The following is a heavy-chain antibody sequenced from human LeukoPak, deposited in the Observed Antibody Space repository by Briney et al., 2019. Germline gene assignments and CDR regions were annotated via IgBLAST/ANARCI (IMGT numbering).Heavy chain of an antibody. J-gene: IGHJ4*02. CDR1: GFTFSSFW. Sequence: GGSLRLSCAASGFTFSSFWMSWVRQAPGKGLEWVANIKRDGSEKYYGDSVKGRFTISRDNAKNSLYLQMNSLRAEDMAVYYCARFGLSTALDYWGQGTLVTVSS. D-gene: IGHD5-18*01. V-gene: IGHV3-7*04. CDR2: IKRDGSEK. CDR3: ARFGLSTALDY.